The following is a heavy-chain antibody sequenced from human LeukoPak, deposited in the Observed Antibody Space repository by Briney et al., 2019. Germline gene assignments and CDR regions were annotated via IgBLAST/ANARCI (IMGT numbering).Heavy chain of an antibody. V-gene: IGHV3-21*06. J-gene: IGHJ4*02. Sequence: KPGGSLRLFCAASGFTFNNYGVNWVRQAPGKGLEWVATISDTSKYIYYGDSVKGRFTVSRDNAKNSLYLQMDSLRVEDTAVYYCARAWLVVVGATTDYLDSWGQGTLVSVSS. D-gene: IGHD1-26*01. CDR1: GFTFNNYG. CDR3: ARAWLVVVGATTDYLDS. CDR2: ISDTSKYI.